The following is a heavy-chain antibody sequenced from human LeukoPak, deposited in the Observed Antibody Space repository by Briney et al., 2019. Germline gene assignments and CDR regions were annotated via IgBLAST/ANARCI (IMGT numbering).Heavy chain of an antibody. Sequence: GRSLRLSCAASGFTFNDYAMHWVRQAPGKGLEWVSGISWNSGSIGYADSVKGRFTISRDNAKNSLYLQMNSLRAEDTALYYCAKASSSSESESGDGFDYWGQGTLVTVSS. V-gene: IGHV3-9*01. CDR3: AKASSSSESESGDGFDY. J-gene: IGHJ4*02. CDR2: ISWNSGSI. CDR1: GFTFNDYA. D-gene: IGHD6-6*01.